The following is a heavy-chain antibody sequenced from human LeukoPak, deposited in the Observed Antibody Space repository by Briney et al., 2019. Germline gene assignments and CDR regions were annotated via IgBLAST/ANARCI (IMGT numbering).Heavy chain of an antibody. V-gene: IGHV4-39*07. Sequence: SETLSLTCTVSGGSVSRNSDYWGWIRQPPGKGLEWIGSIYYGGSTYYNPSLKSRVTISVDTSKNQFSLMVSSVTVADTGVYYCARQGRQWLVLGAFDIWGQGTMVTVSS. CDR1: GGSVSRNSDY. D-gene: IGHD6-19*01. CDR3: ARQGRQWLVLGAFDI. J-gene: IGHJ3*02. CDR2: IYYGGST.